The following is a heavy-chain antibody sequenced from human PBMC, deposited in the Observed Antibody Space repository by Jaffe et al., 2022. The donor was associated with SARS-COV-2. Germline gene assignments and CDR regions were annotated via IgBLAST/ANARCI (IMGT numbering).Heavy chain of an antibody. CDR2: IYTSGST. V-gene: IGHV4-61*02. J-gene: IGHJ4*02. CDR3: ARALSRSSWYQDFDY. D-gene: IGHD6-13*01. Sequence: QVQLQESGPGLVKPSQTLSLTCTVSGGSISSGSYYWSWIRQPAGKGLEWIGRIYTSGSTNYNPSLKSRVTISVDTSKNQFSLKLSSVTAADTAVYYCARALSRSSWYQDFDYWGQGTLVTVSS. CDR1: GGSISSGSYY.